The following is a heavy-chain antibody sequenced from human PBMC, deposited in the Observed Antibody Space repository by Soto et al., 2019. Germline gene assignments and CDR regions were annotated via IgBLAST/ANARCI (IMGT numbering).Heavy chain of an antibody. D-gene: IGHD3-9*01. CDR1: GGSISSTVYD. Sequence: PSETLSLTCTVSGGSISSTVYDWGWIRQPPGKGLEWIGTIYYNGGTYYNPSLKSRVTISVDTSKNQFFLKLSSVTAADTAVYYCARHYDILTGYYTPLEYWGQGTLVTVSS. V-gene: IGHV4-39*01. CDR3: ARHYDILTGYYTPLEY. J-gene: IGHJ4*02. CDR2: IYYNGGT.